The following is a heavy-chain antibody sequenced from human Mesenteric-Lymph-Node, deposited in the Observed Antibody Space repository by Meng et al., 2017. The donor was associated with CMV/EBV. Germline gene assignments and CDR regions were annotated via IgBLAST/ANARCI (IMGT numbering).Heavy chain of an antibody. CDR2: IYHSGST. D-gene: IGHD1-1*01. CDR1: GYSISSGYY. J-gene: IGHJ3*02. CDR3: ARDLEGGAFDI. V-gene: IGHV4-38-2*02. Sequence: GSLRLSCTVSGYSISSGYYWVWIRQPPGKGLEWIGSIYHSGSTYYNPSLKSRVTISVDTSKNQFSLKLSSVTAADTAVYYCARDLEGGAFDIWGQGTMVTVSS.